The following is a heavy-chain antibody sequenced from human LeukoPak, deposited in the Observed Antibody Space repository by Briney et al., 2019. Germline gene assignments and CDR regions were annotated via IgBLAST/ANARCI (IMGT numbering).Heavy chain of an antibody. Sequence: GGSLRLSCAASGFTFRNYGMHWVRQAPGKGLEWVAVISYDGNNKYYADSVKGRFTISRDNSKNTLYLQMNSLRAEDTAVYYCARVAAAGFIRGYFDYWGQGTLVTVSS. V-gene: IGHV3-30*03. CDR3: ARVAAAGFIRGYFDY. J-gene: IGHJ4*02. D-gene: IGHD6-13*01. CDR1: GFTFRNYG. CDR2: ISYDGNNK.